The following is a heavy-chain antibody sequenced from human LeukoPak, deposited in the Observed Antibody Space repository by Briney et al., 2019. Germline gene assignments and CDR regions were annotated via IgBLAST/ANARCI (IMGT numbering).Heavy chain of an antibody. Sequence: GGSLRLSCAASGFIVSSNHATWVRQAPGKGLEWVSVIYSGGSTYYADSVKGRFTISRDNSKNTFYLQMNSLRAEDTAVNYCARVMGATKSYFDYWGQGTLVTVSS. CDR3: ARVMGATKSYFDY. V-gene: IGHV3-66*01. J-gene: IGHJ4*02. CDR1: GFIVSSNH. CDR2: IYSGGST. D-gene: IGHD1-26*01.